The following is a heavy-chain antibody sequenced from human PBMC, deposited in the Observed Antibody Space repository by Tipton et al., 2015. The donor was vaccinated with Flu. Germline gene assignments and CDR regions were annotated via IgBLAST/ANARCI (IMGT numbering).Heavy chain of an antibody. D-gene: IGHD1-26*01. CDR2: INQSGRP. Sequence: TLSLTCAVYGGSFSGYYWGWIRQSPGKGLEWIGEINQSGRPNYNPSLKNRVTISVDTSKNQFSLSLTSVTAADTAMYYCARGSWEVRFDPWGQGTLVTVSS. CDR1: GGSFSGYY. J-gene: IGHJ5*02. V-gene: IGHV4-34*01. CDR3: ARGSWEVRFDP.